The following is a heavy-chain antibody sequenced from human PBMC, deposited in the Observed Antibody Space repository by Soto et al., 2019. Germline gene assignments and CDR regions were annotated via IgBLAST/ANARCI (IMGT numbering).Heavy chain of an antibody. Sequence: SVKVACKASGGTFSSYAISWVRQAPGQGLEWMGGIIPIFGTANYPQKFQGRVTITADDSTSTAYMELSSLRSEDTAVYYCPRVCYYDSSGSPHHMDVWGQGTTVPVSS. CDR3: PRVCYYDSSGSPHHMDV. CDR1: GGTFSSYA. CDR2: IIPIFGTA. J-gene: IGHJ6*02. D-gene: IGHD3-22*01. V-gene: IGHV1-69*13.